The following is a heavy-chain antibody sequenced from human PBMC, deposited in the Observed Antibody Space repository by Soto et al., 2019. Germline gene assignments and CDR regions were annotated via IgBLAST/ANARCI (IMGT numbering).Heavy chain of an antibody. CDR1: GGSISSGDYY. V-gene: IGHV4-30-4*01. Sequence: QVQLQESGPGLVKPSQTLSLTCTVSGGSISSGDYYWSWIRQPPGKGLEWLGHIYYSGSTYYTPALNSRLTLSVDTSKTQCSLQLSSVTAADTAVYYCARTPHPVEVPYDGMDVWGQGTTVTVSS. CDR3: ARTPHPVEVPYDGMDV. J-gene: IGHJ6*02. CDR2: IYYSGST.